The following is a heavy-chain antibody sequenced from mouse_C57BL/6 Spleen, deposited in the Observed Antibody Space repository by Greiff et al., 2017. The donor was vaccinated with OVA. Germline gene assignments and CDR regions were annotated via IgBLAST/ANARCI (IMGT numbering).Heavy chain of an antibody. CDR3: AREGGNYPFAY. V-gene: IGHV3-6*01. Sequence: EVKLMESGPGLVKPSQSLSLTCSVTGYSITSGYYWNWIRQFPGNKLEWMGYISYDGSNNYNPSLKNRISITRDTSKNQFFLKLNSVTTEDTATYYCAREGGNYPFAYWGQGTLVTVSA. CDR2: ISYDGSN. D-gene: IGHD2-1*01. J-gene: IGHJ3*01. CDR1: GYSITSGYY.